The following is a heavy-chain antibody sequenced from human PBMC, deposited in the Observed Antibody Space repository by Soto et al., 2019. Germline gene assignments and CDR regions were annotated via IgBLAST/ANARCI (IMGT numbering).Heavy chain of an antibody. Sequence: GGSLRVSCAASGLTLSGHSMNWVRQSQGKGLEWVSFIGSRTSDIYYADSVKGRFTISRDNAKSSLYLDLTRLRAEDTAVYFCVRDYYDTSGYPNTFDMWGQGTMVTVSS. V-gene: IGHV3-21*01. D-gene: IGHD3-22*01. J-gene: IGHJ3*02. CDR1: GLTLSGHS. CDR2: IGSRTSDI. CDR3: VRDYYDTSGYPNTFDM.